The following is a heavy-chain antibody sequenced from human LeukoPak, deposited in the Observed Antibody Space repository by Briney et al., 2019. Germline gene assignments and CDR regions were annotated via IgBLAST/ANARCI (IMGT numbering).Heavy chain of an antibody. D-gene: IGHD3-22*01. V-gene: IGHV4-38-2*01. CDR2: IYHSGST. CDR3: ARTSSGIDY. CDR1: GYSISSGSY. J-gene: IGHJ4*02. Sequence: SETLSLTCAVSGYSISSGSYWGWIRQPPGKGLEWIGSIYHSGSTYYNPSLKSRVTISVDTSKNQFSLKLSSVTAADTAVYYCARTSSGIDYWGQGTLVTVSS.